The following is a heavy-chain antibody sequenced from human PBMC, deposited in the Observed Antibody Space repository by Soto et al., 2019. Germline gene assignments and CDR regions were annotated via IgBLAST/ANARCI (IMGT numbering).Heavy chain of an antibody. CDR1: GFTFSSYA. V-gene: IGHV3-30-3*01. D-gene: IGHD2-2*01. CDR2: ISYDGSNK. CDR3: ARGALVVVPAADYYGMDV. Sequence: PGGSLRLSXAASGFTFSSYAMHWVRQAPGKGLEWVAVISYDGSNKYYADSVKGRFTISRDNSKNTLYLQMNSLRAEDTAVYYCARGALVVVPAADYYGMDVWGQGTTVTVSS. J-gene: IGHJ6*02.